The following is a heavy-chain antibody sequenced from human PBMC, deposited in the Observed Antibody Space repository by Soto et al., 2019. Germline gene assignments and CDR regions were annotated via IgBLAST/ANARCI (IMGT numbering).Heavy chain of an antibody. Sequence: PSETLSLTCAVYGGSFSGYYWSWIRQPPGKGLEWIGEINHSGSTNYNPSLKSRVTISVDTSKNQFSLKLSSVTAADTAVYYCARGLILDFWGGPKMAWFDPWGQGTLVTVSS. J-gene: IGHJ5*02. CDR3: ARGLILDFWGGPKMAWFDP. V-gene: IGHV4-34*01. CDR2: INHSGST. CDR1: GGSFSGYY. D-gene: IGHD3-3*01.